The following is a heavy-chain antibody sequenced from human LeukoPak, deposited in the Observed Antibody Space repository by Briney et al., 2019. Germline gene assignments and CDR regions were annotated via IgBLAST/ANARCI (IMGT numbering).Heavy chain of an antibody. Sequence: PSETLSLTCAVYDVSFIGYYWSWIRQPPGKGLEWIGEINHSGSTNYNPSLKSRVTISVDTSKNQFSLNLRSVTAADTAVYYCARVERIAAAYWGQGTLVTVSS. J-gene: IGHJ4*02. V-gene: IGHV4-34*01. CDR1: DVSFIGYY. CDR2: INHSGST. D-gene: IGHD6-13*01. CDR3: ARVERIAAAY.